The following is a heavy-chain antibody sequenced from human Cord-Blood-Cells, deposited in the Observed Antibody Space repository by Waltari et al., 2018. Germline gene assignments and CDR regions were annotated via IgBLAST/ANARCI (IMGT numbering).Heavy chain of an antibody. CDR3: ARDDWYFDL. J-gene: IGHJ2*01. CDR2: IIPIFGTA. Sequence: VQLVQSGAEVKQPGSPVKVSCTPSGGTFRSYAISWMRQAPGQGLEWMGGIIPIFGTANYAQKFQGRVTITADESTSTAYMGLSSLRSEDTAVYYCARDDWYFDLWGRGTLVTVSS. V-gene: IGHV1-69*01. CDR1: GGTFRSYA.